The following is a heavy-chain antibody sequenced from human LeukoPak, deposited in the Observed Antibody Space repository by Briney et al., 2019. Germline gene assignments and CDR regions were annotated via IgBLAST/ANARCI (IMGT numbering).Heavy chain of an antibody. CDR3: ARSFKYSSGPNWYFDL. CDR1: GYTFTSYD. J-gene: IGHJ2*01. CDR2: MNPNSGNT. Sequence: GASVKVSCKASGYTFTSYDINWVRQATGQGLEWMGWMNPNSGNTGYAQKFQGRVTMTRDTSTSTVYMELSRLRSEDTAVYYCARSFKYSSGPNWYFDLWGRGTLVTVSS. V-gene: IGHV1-8*01. D-gene: IGHD6-19*01.